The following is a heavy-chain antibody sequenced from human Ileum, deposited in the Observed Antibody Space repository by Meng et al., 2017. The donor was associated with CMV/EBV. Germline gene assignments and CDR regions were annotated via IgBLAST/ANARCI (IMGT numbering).Heavy chain of an antibody. CDR1: ISSGDYY. CDR3: ARTEDCTSTSCYTGFDP. CDR2: TKYSGRT. J-gene: IGHJ5*02. Sequence: ISSGDYYWSWLRQPPGKGLEWIGFTKYSGRTYYNPSLTSRVTISLDTSENHFSLTLSSVTAADTAVYYCARTEDCTSTSCYTGFDPWGQGTLVTVSS. V-gene: IGHV4-30-4*08. D-gene: IGHD2-2*01.